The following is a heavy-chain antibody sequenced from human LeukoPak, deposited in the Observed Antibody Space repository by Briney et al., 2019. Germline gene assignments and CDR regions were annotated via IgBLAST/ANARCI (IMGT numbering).Heavy chain of an antibody. CDR2: IYSGGST. J-gene: IGHJ4*02. CDR3: VRDEWELLRAY. V-gene: IGHV3-66*02. D-gene: IGHD1-26*01. Sequence: GGSLRLSCAASGFTVRSNYMSWVRQAPGKGLEWVSIIYSGGSTYYADSVKGRFTISRDNSKNTLYLQMNSLRVEDTAVYYCVRDEWELLRAYWGQGTLVTVSS. CDR1: GFTVRSNY.